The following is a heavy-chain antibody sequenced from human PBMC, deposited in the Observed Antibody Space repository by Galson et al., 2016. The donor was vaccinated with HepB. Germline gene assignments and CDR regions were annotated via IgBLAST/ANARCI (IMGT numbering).Heavy chain of an antibody. J-gene: IGHJ4*02. CDR1: GFTFSRYG. Sequence: SLRLSCAASGFTFSRYGMHWVRQAPGKGLEWVAVISYDGSNKYYADSVKGRFTISRDNAGNTLYLQMNSLRAEDTAVYYCSTLRDFWSGWGQGTLVTVSP. V-gene: IGHV3-30*03. CDR2: ISYDGSNK. D-gene: IGHD3-3*01. CDR3: STLRDFWSG.